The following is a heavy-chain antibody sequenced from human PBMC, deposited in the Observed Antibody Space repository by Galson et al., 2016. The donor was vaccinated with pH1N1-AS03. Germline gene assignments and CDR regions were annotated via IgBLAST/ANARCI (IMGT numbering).Heavy chain of an antibody. CDR1: GFSLNTNGVG. CDR3: ARKPPGSMVVTIGVWYFGL. CDR2: IYWNSEK. Sequence: PALVKPTQTLSLTCDFSGFSLNTNGVGVGWIRQPPGKPLEWLALIYWNSEKRYNPFLKGRLTFTKDTSKNQVVLTMTNMAPGDTATYCCARKPPGSMVVTIGVWYFGLWGRGTLVAVSS. J-gene: IGHJ2*01. V-gene: IGHV2-5*01. D-gene: IGHD2-21*02.